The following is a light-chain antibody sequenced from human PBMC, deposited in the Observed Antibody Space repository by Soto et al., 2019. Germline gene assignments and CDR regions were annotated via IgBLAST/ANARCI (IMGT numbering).Light chain of an antibody. J-gene: IGKJ1*01. V-gene: IGKV1-8*01. CDR2: AAS. Sequence: AIRMTQSPSSFSASTGDRVTITCRASQGISSYLAWYQQKPGKAPKLLIYAASTLQSGVPSRFRGSGSGTDFTLTISCLQSEDLATYYCQQYYRYPRTFGQGTKVEIK. CDR3: QQYYRYPRT. CDR1: QGISSY.